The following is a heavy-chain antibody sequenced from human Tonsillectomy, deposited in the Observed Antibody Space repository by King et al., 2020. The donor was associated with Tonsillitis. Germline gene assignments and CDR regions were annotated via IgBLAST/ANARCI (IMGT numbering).Heavy chain of an antibody. CDR3: SLLEDYYMDV. V-gene: IGHV1-69*01. CDR2: SIPMYGPL. Sequence: QLVQSGAEVKRPGSSVKVSCKSSGVTFSSHVFSWVRQAPGQGLEWMGGSIPMYGPLTSAPNFRGRVTISADESTSTAYMELSSLRPEDTAVYYCSLLEDYYMDVWGTGTTVTVSS. CDR1: GVTFSSHV. J-gene: IGHJ6*03. D-gene: IGHD5-24*01.